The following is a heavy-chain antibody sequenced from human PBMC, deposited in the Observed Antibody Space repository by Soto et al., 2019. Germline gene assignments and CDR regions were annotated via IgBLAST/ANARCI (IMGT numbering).Heavy chain of an antibody. CDR1: GGTLNSHA. V-gene: IGHV1-69*01. J-gene: IGHJ3*02. Sequence: QVQLVQSGAEVKKSGSSVKISCEASGGTLNSHAISWVRQARGQGLEWMGGVIPILDARNYSQKFQGRVTIIADESLTTFNMALMSLTSEDTAMYYCARYVRDYGGTSIHFRQTPDVFDIGGQGTMVAVSS. D-gene: IGHD3-16*01. CDR3: ARYVRDYGGTSIHFRQTPDVFDI. CDR2: VIPILDAR.